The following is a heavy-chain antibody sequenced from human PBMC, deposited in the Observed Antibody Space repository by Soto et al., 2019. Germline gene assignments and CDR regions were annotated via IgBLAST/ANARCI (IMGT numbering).Heavy chain of an antibody. CDR2: ISESGGRT. CDR1: GFTFNSYA. J-gene: IGHJ3*02. Sequence: PGGSLRLSCEASGFTFNSYAMSWVRQAPGKGLEWVSAISESGGRTYYADSVRGRFTISRDNSKNTLYLQMNSLRAKDTAVYYCEKDLEYSSPGDAFDIWGQGTMVTVAS. V-gene: IGHV3-23*01. D-gene: IGHD6-6*01. CDR3: EKDLEYSSPGDAFDI.